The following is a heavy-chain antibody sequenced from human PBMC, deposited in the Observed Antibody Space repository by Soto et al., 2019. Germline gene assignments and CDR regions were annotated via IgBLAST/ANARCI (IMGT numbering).Heavy chain of an antibody. Sequence: PGGSLRLSCAASGFTFDDYAMHWVRQAPGKGLEWVSGISWNSGSPGYADSVKGRFTISRDNAKNSLYLQMNSLRAEDTALYYCVKDSRYYDSSGGFDYWGQGTLVTVSS. CDR1: GFTFDDYA. CDR3: VKDSRYYDSSGGFDY. V-gene: IGHV3-9*01. CDR2: ISWNSGSP. D-gene: IGHD3-22*01. J-gene: IGHJ4*02.